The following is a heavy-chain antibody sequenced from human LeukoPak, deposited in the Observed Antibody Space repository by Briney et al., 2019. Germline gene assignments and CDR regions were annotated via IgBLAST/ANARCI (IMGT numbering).Heavy chain of an antibody. CDR1: GGTFSSYA. D-gene: IGHD3-22*01. V-gene: IGHV1-69*01. Sequence: GASVKVSCKASGGTFSSYAISWVRQAPGQGLEWMGGIIPILGTANYAQKFQGRVTITADESTSTAYMELSSLRSEDTAVYYCARSAYYYDSSGYYYPLDYYYGMDVWGQGTTVTVSS. CDR2: IIPILGTA. J-gene: IGHJ6*02. CDR3: ARSAYYYDSSGYYYPLDYYYGMDV.